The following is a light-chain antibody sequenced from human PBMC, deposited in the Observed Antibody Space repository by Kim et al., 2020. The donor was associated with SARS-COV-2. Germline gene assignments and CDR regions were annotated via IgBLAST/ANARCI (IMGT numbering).Light chain of an antibody. J-gene: IGKJ2*01. Sequence: EIVMTQSPATLSVSPGERATLSCRARQSVSTNLAWYQLQPGRSPRLLIYGVSTRAAGIPARFSGSGSGTEFTLTISSLQSEDFALYYCHQYNEWPPGYTFGEGPKLEI. V-gene: IGKV3-15*01. CDR3: HQYNEWPPGYT. CDR1: QSVSTN. CDR2: GVS.